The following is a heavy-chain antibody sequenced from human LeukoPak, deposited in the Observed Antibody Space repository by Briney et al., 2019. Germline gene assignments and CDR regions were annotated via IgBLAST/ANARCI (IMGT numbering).Heavy chain of an antibody. CDR2: IYTSGST. J-gene: IGHJ4*02. CDR1: GGSISSYY. V-gene: IGHV4-4*07. CDR3: ARDGYYYDSSGYYEKMYYFDY. D-gene: IGHD3-22*01. Sequence: PSETLSLTCTVSGGSISSYYWSWIRQPAGKGLEWIGRIYTSGSTNYNPSLKSRVTMSVDTSKNQFSLKLSSVTAGDTAVYYCARDGYYYDSSGYYEKMYYFDYWGQGTLVTVSS.